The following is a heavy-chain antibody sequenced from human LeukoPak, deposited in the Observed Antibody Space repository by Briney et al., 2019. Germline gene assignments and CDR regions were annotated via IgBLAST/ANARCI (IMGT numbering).Heavy chain of an antibody. V-gene: IGHV4-39*02. CDR3: ASGTFDDYGDYDRGDFFDH. Sequence: PSETLSLTCTVPGGSISSSSSYWGWVRQPPGKRPEWIASIYYSGLTYDNPSLNSRVSISVDPSKNHFSLKVSSVTAADTAVYYCASGTFDDYGDYDRGDFFDHWGQGTLVTVSS. CDR1: GGSISSSSSY. D-gene: IGHD4-17*01. J-gene: IGHJ4*02. CDR2: IYYSGLT.